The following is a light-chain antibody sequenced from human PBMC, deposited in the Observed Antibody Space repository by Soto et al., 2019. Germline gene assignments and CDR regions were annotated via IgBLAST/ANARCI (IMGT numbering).Light chain of an antibody. CDR2: EVS. V-gene: IGLV2-14*01. CDR1: SSNIGSNY. Sequence: QSVLTQPPSASGTPGQRVTISCSGSSSNIGSNYVYWYQQLPGTAPKLMIYEVSSRPSGVSNRFSGSKSGNTASLTISGLQPEDEADYYCSSYTTSSTVVFGTGTKLTVL. CDR3: SSYTTSSTVV. J-gene: IGLJ1*01.